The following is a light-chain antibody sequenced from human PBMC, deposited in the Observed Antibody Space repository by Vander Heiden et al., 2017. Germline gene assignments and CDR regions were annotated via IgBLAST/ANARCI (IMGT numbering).Light chain of an antibody. CDR2: WAS. CDR3: QQYFISPPA. V-gene: IGKV4-1*01. J-gene: IGKJ3*01. Sequence: DIVMTPSPEYLAVSLGERATINCKSSQSVFFSADNKNYLAWYQQRPGQPPKLLISWASTRQSGVPGQCSGTGSGTDFNLTISRLQAEDVAVYCCQQYFISPPAVGPGTKVEIK. CDR1: QSVFFSADNKNY.